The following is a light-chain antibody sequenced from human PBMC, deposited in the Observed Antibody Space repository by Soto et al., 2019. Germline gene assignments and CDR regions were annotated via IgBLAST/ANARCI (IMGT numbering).Light chain of an antibody. V-gene: IGLV2-8*01. Sequence: QPVLTQPPSASGSPGQSVTISCTGTSSDVGGYNYVSWYQQHPGKAPKLMIYDVSKRPSGVPDRFSGSKSGNTASLTVSGLQAEDEADYYCSSYTNSNNLLFGGGTKLTVL. CDR3: SSYTNSNNLL. J-gene: IGLJ2*01. CDR1: SSDVGGYNY. CDR2: DVS.